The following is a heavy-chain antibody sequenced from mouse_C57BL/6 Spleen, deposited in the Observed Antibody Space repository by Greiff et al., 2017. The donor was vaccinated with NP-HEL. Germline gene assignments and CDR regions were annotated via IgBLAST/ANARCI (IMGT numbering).Heavy chain of an antibody. D-gene: IGHD1-1*02. Sequence: LQEPGAELARPGASVKLSCKASGYTFTSYGISWVKQRTGQGLEWIGEIYPRSGITYYNEKFKGKATLPADKSSSTAYMRLRSLTSEGSAVYVCARYYGPYAMDYWGQGTSVTVSS. J-gene: IGHJ4*01. V-gene: IGHV1-81*01. CDR1: GYTFTSYG. CDR3: ARYYGPYAMDY. CDR2: IYPRSGIT.